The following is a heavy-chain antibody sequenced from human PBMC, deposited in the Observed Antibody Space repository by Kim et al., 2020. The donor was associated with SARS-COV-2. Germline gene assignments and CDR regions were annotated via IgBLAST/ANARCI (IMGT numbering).Heavy chain of an antibody. D-gene: IGHD1-26*01. Sequence: SVKVSCKASGFTFTSSAVQWVRQARGQRLEWIGWIVVGSGNTNYAQKFQERVTITRDMSTSTAYMELSSLRSEDTAVYYCAADGDSGSYGGVGYWGQGTLVTVSS. V-gene: IGHV1-58*01. CDR1: GFTFTSSA. J-gene: IGHJ4*02. CDR2: IVVGSGNT. CDR3: AADGDSGSYGGVGY.